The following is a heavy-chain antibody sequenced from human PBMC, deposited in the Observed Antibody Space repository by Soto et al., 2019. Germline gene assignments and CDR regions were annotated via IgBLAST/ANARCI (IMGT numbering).Heavy chain of an antibody. V-gene: IGHV3-23*01. CDR3: AKEVHKGLDYAFDY. D-gene: IGHD4-17*01. J-gene: IGHJ4*02. CDR1: GFTFSSYA. CDR2: ISGSGGDT. Sequence: EVQLLESEGDLVQPGGSLKLSCAASGFTFSSYAMTWVRQAPGKGLEWVSAISGSGGDTYYADSVKGRFTISRDNSKNKLQLQINSLRDDDTDVYYCAKEVHKGLDYAFDYWGQGIMVTVSS.